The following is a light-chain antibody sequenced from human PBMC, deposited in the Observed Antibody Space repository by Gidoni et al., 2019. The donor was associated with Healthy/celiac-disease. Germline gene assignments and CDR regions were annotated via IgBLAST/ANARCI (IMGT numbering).Light chain of an antibody. Sequence: SYELTQPPSVSVSPGQTASITCSGYKLGDKYACWYQQKPGQSLVLVIYQDSKRPSGIPERFSGSNSGNTATLTISGTQAMDEADYYCQAWDSSTVVFGGGTKLTVL. CDR3: QAWDSSTVV. CDR1: KLGDKY. J-gene: IGLJ2*01. V-gene: IGLV3-1*01. CDR2: QDS.